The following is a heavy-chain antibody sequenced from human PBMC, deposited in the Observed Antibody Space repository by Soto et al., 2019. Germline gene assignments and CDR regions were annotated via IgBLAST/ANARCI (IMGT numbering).Heavy chain of an antibody. D-gene: IGHD2-8*01. CDR1: GFTFSSYA. Sequence: GGSLRLSCAASGFTFSSYAMSWVRQAPGKGLEWVSAISGSGGSTYYADSVKGRFTISRVNSKNTLYLQMNSLRAEDTAVYYCAKDLQCTNGVCYGRFDYWGQGTLVTVSS. CDR2: ISGSGGST. V-gene: IGHV3-23*01. J-gene: IGHJ4*02. CDR3: AKDLQCTNGVCYGRFDY.